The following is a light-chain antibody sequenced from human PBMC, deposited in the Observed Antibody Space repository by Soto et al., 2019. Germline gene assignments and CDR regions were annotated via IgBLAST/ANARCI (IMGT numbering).Light chain of an antibody. CDR2: AAF. V-gene: IGKV1-12*01. CDR3: QQADSFPIT. CDR1: EDINSR. Sequence: DIQMTQSPSSVSASVGDRVTISCRASEDINSRLAWSQQKPGNAPKLMIYAAFILQSGVPSRFSGYGSGTDFTLSISSLQPEDFATYYCQQADSFPITFGHGTRLEI. J-gene: IGKJ5*01.